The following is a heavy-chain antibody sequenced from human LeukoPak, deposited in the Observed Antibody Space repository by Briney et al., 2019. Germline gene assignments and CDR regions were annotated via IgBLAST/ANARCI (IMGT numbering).Heavy chain of an antibody. CDR2: IYGTGGT. CDR1: GVSIRSYY. J-gene: IGHJ4*02. CDR3: ASRSSIWSGYQDTLYYFDS. Sequence: PSETLSLTCTVSGVSIRSYYWSWIRQPAGKGLEWIGRIYGTGGTNYNPSLKGRVTISVDTSKNQFSLKLSSVTAADTAVYYCASRSSIWSGYQDTLYYFDSWGQGTLVTVSS. V-gene: IGHV4-4*07. D-gene: IGHD3-3*01.